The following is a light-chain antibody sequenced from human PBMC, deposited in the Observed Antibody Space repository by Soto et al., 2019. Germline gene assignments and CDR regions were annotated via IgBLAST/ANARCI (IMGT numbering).Light chain of an antibody. CDR2: TNN. Sequence: QSVLTQPPSASGTPGQRVTISCSGSSSSIGSNSVNWYQQHPRTAPKVLIYTNNQRPSGVPDRFSGSKSGTSASLAISGLQSEDEADYYCATWDDSLNVYVFGTGTKLTVL. J-gene: IGLJ1*01. V-gene: IGLV1-44*01. CDR1: SSSIGSNS. CDR3: ATWDDSLNVYV.